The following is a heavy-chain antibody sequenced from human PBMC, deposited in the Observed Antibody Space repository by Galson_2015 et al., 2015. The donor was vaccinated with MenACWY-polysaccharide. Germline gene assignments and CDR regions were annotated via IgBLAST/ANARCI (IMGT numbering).Heavy chain of an antibody. Sequence: QSGAEVKKPGASVKVSCKVSGYTLTELSMHWVRQAPGKGLEWMGGFDPEDGETIYAQKFQGRVTMTEDTSTDTAYMELSSLRSEDTAVYYCATGGACGGDCYLLFDYWGQGTLATVSS. CDR3: ATGGACGGDCYLLFDY. CDR1: GYTLTELS. J-gene: IGHJ4*02. V-gene: IGHV1-24*01. CDR2: FDPEDGET. D-gene: IGHD2-21*02.